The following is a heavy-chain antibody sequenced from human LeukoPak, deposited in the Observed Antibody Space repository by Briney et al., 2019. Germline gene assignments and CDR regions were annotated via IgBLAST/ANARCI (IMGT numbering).Heavy chain of an antibody. J-gene: IGHJ5*02. D-gene: IGHD2-15*01. CDR3: ASSSSYCSGGSCYKRDWFDP. Sequence: ASVKVSCKASGYTFTSYYMHWVQQAPGQGLEWMGIINPSGGSTSYAQKFQGRVTMTRDTSTSTVYMELSSLRSEDTAVYYCASSSSYCSGGSCYKRDWFDPWGQGTLVTVSS. V-gene: IGHV1-46*01. CDR1: GYTFTSYY. CDR2: INPSGGST.